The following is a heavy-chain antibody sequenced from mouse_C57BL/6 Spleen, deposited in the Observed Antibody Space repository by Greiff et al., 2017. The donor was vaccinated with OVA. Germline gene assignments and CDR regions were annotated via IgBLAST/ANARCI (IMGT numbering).Heavy chain of an antibody. CDR2: INPNNGGT. Sequence: EVQLQQSGPELVKPGASVKMSCKASGYTFTDYNMHWVKQSHGKSLEWIGYINPNNGGTSYNQKFKGKATLTVNKSSSTAYMELRSLTSEESAVYYCARVLYYDYGWCAYWGQGTLVTVSA. CDR1: GYTFTDYN. J-gene: IGHJ3*01. V-gene: IGHV1-22*01. D-gene: IGHD2-4*01. CDR3: ARVLYYDYGWCAY.